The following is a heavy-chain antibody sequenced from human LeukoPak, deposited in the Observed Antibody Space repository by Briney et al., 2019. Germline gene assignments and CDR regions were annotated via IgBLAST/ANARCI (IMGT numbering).Heavy chain of an antibody. V-gene: IGHV4-39*07. CDR1: GGSISSSSYY. CDR3: AREQLWYYSPYYFDY. D-gene: IGHD4-11*01. J-gene: IGHJ4*02. CDR2: IYYSGST. Sequence: SETLSLTCTVSGGSISSSSYYWGWIRQPPGKGLEWIVSIYYSGSTYYNPSLKSRVTISVDTSKNQFSLKLSSVTAADTAVYYCAREQLWYYSPYYFDYWGQGTLVTVSS.